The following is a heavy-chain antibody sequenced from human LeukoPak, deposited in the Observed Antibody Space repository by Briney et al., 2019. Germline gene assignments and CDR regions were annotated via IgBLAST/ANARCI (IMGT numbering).Heavy chain of an antibody. CDR2: IYSGGST. V-gene: IGHV3-53*01. J-gene: IGHJ3*02. D-gene: IGHD4-17*01. CDR1: GFTVSINY. CDR3: ARENGDYKIGAFDI. Sequence: PGGSLRLSCAASGFTVSINYMSWVRQAPGKGLEWVSVIYSGGSTYYADSVKGRFTISRDNSKNTLYLQMNGLRAEDTAVYYCARENGDYKIGAFDIWGQGTMVTVSS.